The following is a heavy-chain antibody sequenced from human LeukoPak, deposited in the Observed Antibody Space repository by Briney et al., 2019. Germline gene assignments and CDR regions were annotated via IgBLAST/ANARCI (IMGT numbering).Heavy chain of an antibody. CDR1: GGSISSSSYY. V-gene: IGHV4-39*07. J-gene: IGHJ6*03. CDR3: ARDSAAGTFTQHYYYYYYMDV. D-gene: IGHD6-13*01. CDR2: IYYSGST. Sequence: SEILSLTCTVSGGSISSSSYYWGWIRQPPGKGLEWIGSIYYSGSTYYNPSLKSRVTISVDTSKNQFSLKLSSVTAADTAVYYCARDSAAGTFTQHYYYYYYMDVWGKGTTVTVSS.